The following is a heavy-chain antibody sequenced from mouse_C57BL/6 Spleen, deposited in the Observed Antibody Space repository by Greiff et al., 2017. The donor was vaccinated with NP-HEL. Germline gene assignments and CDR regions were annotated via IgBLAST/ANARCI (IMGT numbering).Heavy chain of an antibody. CDR1: GYTFTDYN. D-gene: IGHD2-2*01. Sequence: VHVKQSGPELVKPGASVKIPCKASGYTFTDYNMDWVKQSHGKSLEWIGDINPNNGGTIYNQKFKGKATLTVDKSSSTAYMELRSLTSEETAVYYCARRMVTTDFDYWGQGTTLTVSS. CDR2: INPNNGGT. J-gene: IGHJ2*01. CDR3: ARRMVTTDFDY. V-gene: IGHV1-18*01.